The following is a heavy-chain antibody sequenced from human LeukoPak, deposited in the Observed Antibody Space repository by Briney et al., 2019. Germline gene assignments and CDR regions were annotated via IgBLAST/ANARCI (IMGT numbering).Heavy chain of an antibody. Sequence: PGGSLRLSCAASGFTFSSYSMNWVRQAPGKGLEWVSSISSSSSYIYYADSVKGRFTISRDNAKNSLYLQMNSLRAEDTAVYYCARGAGQWLRPAYFDYWGQGTLVTVSS. J-gene: IGHJ4*02. V-gene: IGHV3-21*01. CDR2: ISSSSSYI. CDR3: ARGAGQWLRPAYFDY. D-gene: IGHD5-12*01. CDR1: GFTFSSYS.